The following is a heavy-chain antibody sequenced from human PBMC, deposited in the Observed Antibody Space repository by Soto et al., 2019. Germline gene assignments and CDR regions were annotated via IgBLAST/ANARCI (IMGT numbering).Heavy chain of an antibody. Sequence: EVQLVESGGGLVQPGRSLRLSCAASGFTFDDYAMHWVRQAPGKGLEWVSGISWNSGSIGYADSVKGRFTISRDNAKNSLYLQMNSLRAEDTALYYCAKDIYPSELRPNLSYMDVWGKGTTVTVSS. J-gene: IGHJ6*03. D-gene: IGHD1-7*01. CDR1: GFTFDDYA. CDR2: ISWNSGSI. CDR3: AKDIYPSELRPNLSYMDV. V-gene: IGHV3-9*01.